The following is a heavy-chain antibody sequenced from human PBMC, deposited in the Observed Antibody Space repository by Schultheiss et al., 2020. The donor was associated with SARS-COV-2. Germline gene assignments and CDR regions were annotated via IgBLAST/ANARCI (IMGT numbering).Heavy chain of an antibody. D-gene: IGHD3-10*01. CDR3: AKWDYGGFGESFDY. Sequence: GGSLRLSCAASGFTVSSNYMSWVRQAPGKGLEWVSVIYSGGSTYYADSVKGRFTISRDNSKNTLYLQMNSLRAEDTAVYYCAKWDYGGFGESFDYWGQGTLVTVSS. CDR2: IYSGGST. V-gene: IGHV3-53*01. CDR1: GFTVSSNY. J-gene: IGHJ4*02.